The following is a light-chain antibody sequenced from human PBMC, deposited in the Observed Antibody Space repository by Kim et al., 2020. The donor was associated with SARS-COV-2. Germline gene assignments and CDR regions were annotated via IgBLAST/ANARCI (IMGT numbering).Light chain of an antibody. Sequence: ATINCRSRQTVLYSSNNRNYLAWYQQKPGQPPKLLIYGASTRESGVPDRFRGSGSGTDFTLTITSLQAEDVAIYYCQQYYSSPITFGQGTRLEIK. CDR2: GAS. CDR1: QTVLYSSNNRNY. J-gene: IGKJ5*01. CDR3: QQYYSSPIT. V-gene: IGKV4-1*01.